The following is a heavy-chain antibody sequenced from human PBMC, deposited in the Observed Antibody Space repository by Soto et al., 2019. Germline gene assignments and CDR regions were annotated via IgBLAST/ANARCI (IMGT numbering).Heavy chain of an antibody. CDR1: GYSFTSYD. Sequence: QVQLVQSGAEVKKPGASVKVSCKASGYSFTSYDINWVRQATGQGLEWMGWMNPNSGNTGYAQKFQGRVTMTRNTSISTAYMDLSSLRSEDTAVYYCARVSMGSSSEDFQHWGQGTLVTVSS. D-gene: IGHD6-6*01. CDR3: ARVSMGSSSEDFQH. V-gene: IGHV1-8*01. J-gene: IGHJ1*01. CDR2: MNPNSGNT.